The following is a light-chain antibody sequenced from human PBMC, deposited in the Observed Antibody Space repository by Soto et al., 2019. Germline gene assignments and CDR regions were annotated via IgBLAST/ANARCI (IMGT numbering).Light chain of an antibody. CDR2: KAS. CDR3: KYYLSNSGA. CDR1: QTISSW. J-gene: IGKJ1*01. V-gene: IGKV1-5*03. Sequence: DIHRTQSPSTLSETKGDRVTITCRASQTISSWLAWYQQHPGKAPKLLIYKASTLKSGVPSRFSGSGSGTEFTITISSLQSDDFANTYCKYYLSNSGAFGQRTKV.